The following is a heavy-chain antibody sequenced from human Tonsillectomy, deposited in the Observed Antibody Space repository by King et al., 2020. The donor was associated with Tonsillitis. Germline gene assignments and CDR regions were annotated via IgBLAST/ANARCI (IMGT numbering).Heavy chain of an antibody. CDR1: GYTFTGYY. Sequence: QLVPSGAAVKQPGASVKFSCKASGYTFTGYYLHWVRQAPGQGLEWMGWINANSGGTNYEQKFKGRVTMTRDTSISTAYMELSRRRSDDTAGDYWARHTESSGMGARDGVDPGGQGTLVTVAA. V-gene: IGHV1-2*02. CDR3: ARHTESSGMGARDGVDP. D-gene: IGHD6-19*01. J-gene: IGHJ5*02. CDR2: INANSGGT.